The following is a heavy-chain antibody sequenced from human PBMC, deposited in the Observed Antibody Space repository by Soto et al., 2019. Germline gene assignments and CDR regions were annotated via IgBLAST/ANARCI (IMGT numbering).Heavy chain of an antibody. CDR1: GCSFVCYC. D-gene: IGHD3-22*01. J-gene: IGHJ4*02. CDR3: ARQIYDSDTGPNFQYYFDS. Sequence: DSHRTSRPRSGCSFVCYCVRRIRTKRGTRLLWMGRIDPSDSQTYYSPSFRGHVTISVTKSITTVFLQWSSLRASDTAMYYCARQIYDSDTGPNFQYYFDSWGQGNQVTCSS. V-gene: IGHV5-10-1*01. CDR2: IDPSDSQT.